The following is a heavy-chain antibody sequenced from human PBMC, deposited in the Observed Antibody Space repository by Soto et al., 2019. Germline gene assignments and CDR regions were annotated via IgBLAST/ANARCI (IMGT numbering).Heavy chain of an antibody. CDR1: GFTFSSYA. CDR3: AKDGTGYSSGWYGS. Sequence: EVPLLESGGGLVQPGGSLRLSCAASGFTFSSYAMSWVRQAPGKGLEWVSAISGSGGSTYYADSVKGRFTISRDNSKNTLYLQMNSLRAEDTAVYYCAKDGTGYSSGWYGSWGQGTLVTVSS. V-gene: IGHV3-23*01. CDR2: ISGSGGST. J-gene: IGHJ4*02. D-gene: IGHD6-19*01.